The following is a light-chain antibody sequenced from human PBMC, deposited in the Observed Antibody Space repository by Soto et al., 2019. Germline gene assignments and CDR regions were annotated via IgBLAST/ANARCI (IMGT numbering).Light chain of an antibody. CDR1: QGISRF. Sequence: DIQMTPSPSSLSASVGDSVTITCRASQGISRFLAWYQQKPGKAPKLLIYAASSLQSGVPSRFSGSGSGTEFTLTISSLQPEDFATYYCQQLKSNLITFGQGTRREIK. CDR2: AAS. V-gene: IGKV1-9*01. J-gene: IGKJ5*01. CDR3: QQLKSNLIT.